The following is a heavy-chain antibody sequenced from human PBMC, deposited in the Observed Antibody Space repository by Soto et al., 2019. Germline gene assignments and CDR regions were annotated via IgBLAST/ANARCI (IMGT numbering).Heavy chain of an antibody. V-gene: IGHV3-30*04. D-gene: IGHD3-16*01. CDR3: AKSAGSNAYYPNDY. CDR1: GFTFSSFV. CDR2: LSYDGSNK. J-gene: IGHJ4*02. Sequence: GGSLRLSCAASGFTFSSFVMHWVRQAPGKGLEWVAALSYDGSNKNYADSVKGRFTISRDNSKSTLYLQMNSLRAEDAAVYYCAKSAGSNAYYPNDYWGQGALVTVSS.